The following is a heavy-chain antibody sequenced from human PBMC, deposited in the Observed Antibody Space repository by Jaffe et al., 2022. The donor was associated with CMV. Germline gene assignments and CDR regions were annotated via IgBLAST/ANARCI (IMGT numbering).Heavy chain of an antibody. Sequence: EVQLVESGGGLVQPGGSLRLSCAASGFTVSSNYMSWVRQAPGKGLEWVSVIYSGGSTYYADSVKGRFTISRDNSKNTLYLQMNSLRAEDTAVYYCARVISSSWYGGRGFDYWGQGTLVTVSS. CDR3: ARVISSSWYGGRGFDY. CDR2: IYSGGST. J-gene: IGHJ4*02. D-gene: IGHD6-13*01. CDR1: GFTVSSNY. V-gene: IGHV3-66*01.